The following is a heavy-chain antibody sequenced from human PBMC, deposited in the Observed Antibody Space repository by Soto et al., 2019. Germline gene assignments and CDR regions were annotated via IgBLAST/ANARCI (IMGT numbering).Heavy chain of an antibody. J-gene: IGHJ5*02. CDR1: GGTFSSYA. Sequence: SVKVSCKASGGTFSSYAISWVRQAPGQGLEWMGGIIPIFGTANYAQEFQGRVTITADESTSTAYMELSSLRSEDTAVYYCARVFTVTTGGWFDPWGQGTLVTVSS. V-gene: IGHV1-69*13. D-gene: IGHD4-4*01. CDR3: ARVFTVTTGGWFDP. CDR2: IIPIFGTA.